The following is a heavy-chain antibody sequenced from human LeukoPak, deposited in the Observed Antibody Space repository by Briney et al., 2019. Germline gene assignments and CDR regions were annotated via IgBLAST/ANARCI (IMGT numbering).Heavy chain of an antibody. CDR3: ARGRAGKQYGSGSRPFDY. CDR2: ITSSGNYI. J-gene: IGHJ4*02. D-gene: IGHD3-10*01. V-gene: IGHV3-21*01. CDR1: GFTFSSYT. Sequence: GGSLRLPCAASGFTFSSYTFNWVRQAPGKGLEWVSSITSSGNYIYYADSIKGRFTISRDNAKNSLYLQMNSLRAEDTAVYYCARGRAGKQYGSGSRPFDYWGQGTLVTVSS.